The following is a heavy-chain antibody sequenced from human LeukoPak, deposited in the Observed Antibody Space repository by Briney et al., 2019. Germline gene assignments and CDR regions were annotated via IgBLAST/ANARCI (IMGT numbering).Heavy chain of an antibody. D-gene: IGHD2-15*01. J-gene: IGHJ6*02. CDR2: ISSNGGST. Sequence: PGWSLRLSCAASGFTVSSYAMHWVRQAPGKGLEYVSAISSNGGSTYYANSVKGRFTISRDNSKNTLYLQMNRLRAEDTAIYYCAREWGYGCGGECFSGIQAYYGMDVWGQGTTVTVSS. CDR3: AREWGYGCGGECFSGIQAYYGMDV. CDR1: GFTVSSYA. V-gene: IGHV3-64*01.